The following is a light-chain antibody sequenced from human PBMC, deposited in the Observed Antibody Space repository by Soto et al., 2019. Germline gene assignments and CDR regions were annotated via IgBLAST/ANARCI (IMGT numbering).Light chain of an antibody. CDR2: GAS. Sequence: DIQLTQSPSSLSASVGDTVTITCRASQGISNSLAWIQQKAGKAPKSLIYGASRLQSGVASKFSGSGFGTDFTLTINSLQPEDFATYYCLQYDSYPRTFGPGTRLEIK. CDR3: LQYDSYPRT. V-gene: IGKV1-16*02. J-gene: IGKJ5*01. CDR1: QGISNS.